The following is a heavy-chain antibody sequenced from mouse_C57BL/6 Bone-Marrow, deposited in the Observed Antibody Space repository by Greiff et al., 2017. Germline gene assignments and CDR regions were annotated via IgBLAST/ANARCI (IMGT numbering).Heavy chain of an antibody. Sequence: VQLQQSGAELVRPGASVKLSCTASGFNFKDDYMHWVKQRPEQGLEWIGWIDPENGDTEYASKVKGKATITVDTSSNTAYLQLSSLTSEDTAVYYCARIAYWGQGTLVTVTA. V-gene: IGHV14-4*01. J-gene: IGHJ3*01. CDR3: ARIAY. CDR2: IDPENGDT. CDR1: GFNFKDDY.